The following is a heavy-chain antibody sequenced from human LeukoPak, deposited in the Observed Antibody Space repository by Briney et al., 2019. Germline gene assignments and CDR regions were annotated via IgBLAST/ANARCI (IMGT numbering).Heavy chain of an antibody. V-gene: IGHV5-51*01. J-gene: IGHJ3*02. CDR1: GYRFTSYW. CDR3: ARPRYYGSGSGYAFDI. Sequence: GESLKISCKGSGYRFTSYWIGWVRQVPGKGLEWMGIIYPGDSDTRYSPSFQGQVTISADKSISTAYLQWSSLKASDTAMYYCARPRYYGSGSGYAFDIWGQGTMVTVSS. CDR2: IYPGDSDT. D-gene: IGHD3-10*01.